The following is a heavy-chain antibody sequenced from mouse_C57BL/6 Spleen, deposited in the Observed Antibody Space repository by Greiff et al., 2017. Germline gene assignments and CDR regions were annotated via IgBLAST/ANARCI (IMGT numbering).Heavy chain of an antibody. CDR1: GYTFTDYN. Sequence: DVQLQESGPELVKPGASVKIPCKASGYTFTDYNMDWVKQSHGKSLEWIGDINPNNGGTIYNQKFKGKATLTVDKSSSTAYMELRSLTSEDTAVYYCTLYGYEQVYAMDYWGQGTSVTVSS. V-gene: IGHV1-18*01. CDR3: TLYGYEQVYAMDY. CDR2: INPNNGGT. J-gene: IGHJ4*01. D-gene: IGHD2-2*01.